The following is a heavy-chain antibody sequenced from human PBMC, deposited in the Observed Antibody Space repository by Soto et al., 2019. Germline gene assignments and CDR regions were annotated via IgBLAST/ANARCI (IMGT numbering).Heavy chain of an antibody. J-gene: IGHJ3*02. CDR3: ARDEAIQLWPLVAFDI. Sequence: ASVKVSCKVSGGTFGSFSISWVRQAPGRGLEWMGGIIPIFGTANYAQKFQGRVTITADESTSTAYMELSSLRSEDTAVYYCARDEAIQLWPLVAFDIWGQGTMVTVSS. V-gene: IGHV1-69*13. D-gene: IGHD5-18*01. CDR1: GGTFGSFS. CDR2: IIPIFGTA.